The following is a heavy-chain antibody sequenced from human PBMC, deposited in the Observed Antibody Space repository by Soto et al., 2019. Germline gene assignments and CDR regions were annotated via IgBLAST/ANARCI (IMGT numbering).Heavy chain of an antibody. V-gene: IGHV1-3*01. Sequence: QVQLVQSGAEVKKPGASVKVSCKASGYTFTSYAMHWVRQAPGQRLEWMGWINAGNGNTKYSQKFQDKVTITRDTSRSTAYMEMGSLRSQDTAVYYCARSSGYSYGDYWCQVALVTVSS. CDR3: ARSSGYSYGDY. CDR1: GYTFTSYA. D-gene: IGHD5-18*01. J-gene: IGHJ4*02. CDR2: INAGNGNT.